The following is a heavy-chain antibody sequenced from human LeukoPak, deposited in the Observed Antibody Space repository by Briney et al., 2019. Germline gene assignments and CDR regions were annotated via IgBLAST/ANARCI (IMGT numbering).Heavy chain of an antibody. D-gene: IGHD1-20*01. V-gene: IGHV1-69*05. Sequence: ASVKVSCKASGGTFSSYAISWVRQAPGQGLEWMGGIIPIFGTANYAQKFQGRVTITTDESTSTAYMELSSLRSEDTAVYYCARGITGQLHGYFDYWGQGTLVTVSS. CDR1: GGTFSSYA. J-gene: IGHJ4*02. CDR2: IIPIFGTA. CDR3: ARGITGQLHGYFDY.